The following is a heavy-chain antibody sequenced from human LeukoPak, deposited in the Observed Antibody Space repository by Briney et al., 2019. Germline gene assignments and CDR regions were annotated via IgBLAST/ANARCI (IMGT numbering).Heavy chain of an antibody. D-gene: IGHD5-18*01. J-gene: IGHJ4*02. CDR3: ARDQLSGDSYADY. CDR2: INPNSGDT. CDR1: GYTFTGYY. Sequence: EASVKVSCTASGYTFTGYYMHWVRQAPGQGLEWMGRINPNSGDTNYAQKFQGRVTMTRDTSISTAYMELSRLRSDDTAVYYCARDQLSGDSYADYWGQGTLVTVSS. V-gene: IGHV1-2*06.